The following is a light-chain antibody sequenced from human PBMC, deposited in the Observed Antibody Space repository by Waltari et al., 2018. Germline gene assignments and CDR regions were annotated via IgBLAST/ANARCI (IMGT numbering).Light chain of an antibody. J-gene: IGKJ4*01. CDR3: QHYDSYPPT. V-gene: IGKV1-16*02. CDR1: QGIRNS. CDR2: SAS. Sequence: DIQMTQSPFSVSASVGDRVTMTCRAGQGIRNSVAWFPQKPGKSPKFLIYSASTLASGVPSKFSGRGSGTDFTLTLSSLQPEDFATYYCQHYDSYPPTFGGGTTVEI.